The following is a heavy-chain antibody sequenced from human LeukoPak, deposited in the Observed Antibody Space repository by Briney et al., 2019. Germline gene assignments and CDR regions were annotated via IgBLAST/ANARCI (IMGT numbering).Heavy chain of an antibody. Sequence: PGGSLRLSCAASGFTFSDCGMHWVRQAPGKGLEWVAVISYDGSSKYYADSVKGRFTISRDNSKNTLYLQMNFLRTEDTAVFYCAKDRGIAVAGPGYYLDYWGQGALVTVSS. CDR3: AKDRGIAVAGPGYYLDY. J-gene: IGHJ4*02. CDR1: GFTFSDCG. CDR2: ISYDGSSK. V-gene: IGHV3-30*18. D-gene: IGHD6-19*01.